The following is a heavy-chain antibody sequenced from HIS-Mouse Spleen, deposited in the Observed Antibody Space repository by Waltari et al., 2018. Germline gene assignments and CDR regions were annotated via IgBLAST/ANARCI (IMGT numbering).Heavy chain of an antibody. V-gene: IGHV1-46*03. Sequence: QVQLVQSGAEVKKPGASVKVSCKASGYTFTSSYMHWVRQAPGQGRGWMGIINPSGGSTSYAQKFQGRVTMTRDTSTSTVYMELSSLRSEDTAVYYCARGSGYSSSWDAFDIWGQGTMVTVSS. CDR2: INPSGGST. D-gene: IGHD6-13*01. CDR3: ARGSGYSSSWDAFDI. J-gene: IGHJ3*02. CDR1: GYTFTSSY.